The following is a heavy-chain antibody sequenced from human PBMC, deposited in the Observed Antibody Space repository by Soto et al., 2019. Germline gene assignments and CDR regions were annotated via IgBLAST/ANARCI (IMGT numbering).Heavy chain of an antibody. Sequence: PSETLSLTCAVYGGSFSGYYWSWIRQPPGKGLEWIGEINHSGSTNYNPSLKSRVTISVDTSKNQFSLKLSSVTAADTAVYYCARGVPHYYGSGASGWFDPWGQGTLVTVSS. J-gene: IGHJ5*02. CDR2: INHSGST. CDR1: GGSFSGYY. D-gene: IGHD3-10*01. CDR3: ARGVPHYYGSGASGWFDP. V-gene: IGHV4-34*01.